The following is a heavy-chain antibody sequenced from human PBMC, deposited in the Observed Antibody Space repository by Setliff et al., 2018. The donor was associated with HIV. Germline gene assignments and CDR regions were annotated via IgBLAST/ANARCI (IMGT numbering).Heavy chain of an antibody. J-gene: IGHJ4*02. CDR1: GYTFTSYY. CDR3: AREEPALLSVFALGH. V-gene: IGHV1-46*01. CDR2: INPSSGST. D-gene: IGHD3-16*01. Sequence: ASVKVSCKASGYTFTSYYMHWVRQAPGQGLEWMGIINPSSGSTTYAQKFQGRVTMTRDTSTSTVYMELSSLRSEDTAVYYCAREEPALLSVFALGHWGQGTLVTVSS.